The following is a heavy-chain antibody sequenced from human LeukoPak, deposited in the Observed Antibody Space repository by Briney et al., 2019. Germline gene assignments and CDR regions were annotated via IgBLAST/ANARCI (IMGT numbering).Heavy chain of an antibody. V-gene: IGHV3-21*01. CDR3: ARNSSSWYYFDY. Sequence: GGSLRLSCAASGLTFSYYSMNWVRQAPGQGLEWVSSISSSSSYIYYADSVKGRFTISRDNAKNSLYLQMNTLSAEDTAVYYCARNSSSWYYFDYWGQGTLVTVSS. CDR1: GLTFSYYS. J-gene: IGHJ4*02. CDR2: ISSSSSYI. D-gene: IGHD6-13*01.